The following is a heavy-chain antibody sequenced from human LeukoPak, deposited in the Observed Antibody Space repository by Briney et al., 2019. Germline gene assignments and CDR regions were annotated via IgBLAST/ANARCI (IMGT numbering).Heavy chain of an antibody. Sequence: SETLSPTCTVSGGSISSYYWSWIRQPAGKGLEWIGRIYTSGSTNYNPSLKSRVTMSVDTSKNQFSLKLSSVTAADTAVYYCARVEITIFGVVIPGAFDYWGQGTLVTVSS. CDR2: IYTSGST. CDR1: GGSISSYY. V-gene: IGHV4-4*07. D-gene: IGHD3-3*01. CDR3: ARVEITIFGVVIPGAFDY. J-gene: IGHJ4*02.